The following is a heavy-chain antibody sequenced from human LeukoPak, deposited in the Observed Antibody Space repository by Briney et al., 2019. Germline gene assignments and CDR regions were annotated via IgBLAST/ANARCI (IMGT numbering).Heavy chain of an antibody. Sequence: PSETLSLTCTVSGGSISSSSYYWGWIRQPPGKGLEWIGSIYYSGSTYYNPSLKSRVTISVDTSKNQFSLKLSSVTAADTAVYYCARDASSYGYWYFDLWGRGTLVTVSS. J-gene: IGHJ2*01. CDR2: IYYSGST. D-gene: IGHD5-18*01. CDR1: GGSISSSSYY. V-gene: IGHV4-39*07. CDR3: ARDASSYGYWYFDL.